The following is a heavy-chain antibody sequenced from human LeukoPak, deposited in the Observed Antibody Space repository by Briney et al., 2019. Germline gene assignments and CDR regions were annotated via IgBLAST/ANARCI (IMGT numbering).Heavy chain of an antibody. CDR3: ARMGCSSGSCYSSLTSNWFDP. D-gene: IGHD2-15*01. J-gene: IGHJ5*02. CDR2: IFSNDEK. V-gene: IGHV2-26*01. CDR1: GFSLSNARMG. Sequence: SGPTLVNPTETLTLTCTVSGFSLSNARMGVSWIRQPPGKALEWLAHIFSNDEKSYSTSLKSRLTISKDTSKSQVVLTMTNMDPVDTATYYCARMGCSSGSCYSSLTSNWFDPWGQGTLVTVSP.